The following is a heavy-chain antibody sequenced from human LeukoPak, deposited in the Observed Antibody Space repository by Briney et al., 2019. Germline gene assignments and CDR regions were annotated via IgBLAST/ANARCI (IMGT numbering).Heavy chain of an antibody. D-gene: IGHD3-10*01. CDR2: ISYDGSNK. CDR1: GFTFSSYG. V-gene: IGHV3-30*03. Sequence: GGSLRLSCAASGFTFSSYGMHWVRQAPGKGLEWVAVISYDGSNKYYADSVKGRFTISRDNSKNTLYLQMSSLRAEDTAVYYCAGYMVRGVWYYYGMDVWGQGTTVTVSS. CDR3: AGYMVRGVWYYYGMDV. J-gene: IGHJ6*02.